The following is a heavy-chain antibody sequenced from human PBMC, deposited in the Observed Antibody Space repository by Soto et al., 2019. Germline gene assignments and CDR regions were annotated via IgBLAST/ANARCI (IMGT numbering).Heavy chain of an antibody. CDR2: ISSSSSTI. D-gene: IGHD2-2*01. J-gene: IGHJ6*02. CDR3: ARDRPTEPGAYYYYYGMDV. CDR1: GFTFSSYS. Sequence: PGGSLRLSCAASGFTFSSYSMNWFRQAPGKGLEWVSYISSSSSTIYYADSVKGRFTISRDNAKNSLYLQMNSLRAEDTAVYYCARDRPTEPGAYYYYYGMDVWGQGTTVTVSS. V-gene: IGHV3-48*01.